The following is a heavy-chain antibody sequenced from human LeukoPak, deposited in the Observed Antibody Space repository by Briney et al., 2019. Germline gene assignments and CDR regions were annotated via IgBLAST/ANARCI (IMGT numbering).Heavy chain of an antibody. Sequence: PSETLSLTCTVSGGSISRSGYYWGWIRQTPGKGLEWIVSIYYSGSTYYKSSLKSRVTISLDTSKNQFSLKLSSVTAADTAVYYCARAAIFGGVNWFDPWGQGTLVTVSS. CDR3: ARAAIFGGVNWFDP. J-gene: IGHJ5*02. CDR2: IYYSGST. D-gene: IGHD3-3*01. V-gene: IGHV4-39*07. CDR1: GGSISRSGYY.